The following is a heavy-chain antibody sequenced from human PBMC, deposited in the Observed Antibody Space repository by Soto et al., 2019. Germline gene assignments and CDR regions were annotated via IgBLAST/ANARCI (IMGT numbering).Heavy chain of an antibody. CDR2: INSGGSRS. D-gene: IGHD3-10*01. V-gene: IGHV3-21*01. Sequence: VSRVRKKKGKGLEWVSSINSGGSRSYYADSVKGRFTISRDNAKNSLYLQMNSLRAEDAAIYYCSREVQPAVRPEYDYWAQGALVTVSS. CDR3: SREVQPAVRPEYDY. J-gene: IGHJ4*02.